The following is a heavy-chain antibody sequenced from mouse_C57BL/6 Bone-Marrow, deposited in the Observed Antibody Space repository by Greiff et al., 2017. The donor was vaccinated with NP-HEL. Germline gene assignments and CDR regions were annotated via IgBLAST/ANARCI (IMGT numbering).Heavy chain of an antibody. CDR1: GYSITSGYY. D-gene: IGHD3-1*01. V-gene: IGHV3-6*01. J-gene: IGHJ2*01. CDR3: ARDGGGYILYFDY. Sequence: EESGPGLVKPSQSLSLTCSVTGYSITSGYYWNWIRQFPGNKLEWMGYISYDGSNNYNPSLKNRISITRDTSKNQFFLKLNSVTTEDTATYYCARDGGGYILYFDYWGQGTTLTVSS. CDR2: ISYDGSN.